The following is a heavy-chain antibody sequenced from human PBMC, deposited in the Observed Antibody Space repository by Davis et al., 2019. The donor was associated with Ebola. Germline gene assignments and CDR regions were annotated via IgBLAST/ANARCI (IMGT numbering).Heavy chain of an antibody. J-gene: IGHJ4*02. CDR1: GGSISSGDYY. D-gene: IGHD3-10*01. Sequence: PSETLSLTCTVSGGSISSGDYYWSWIRQPPGKGLEWVGYIYFSGSAYYNPSLKTRITISLDTSKNQFSLKLNSVTAADTAVYYCARGTMVRTYFFDYWGRGTLVTVSS. CDR3: ARGTMVRTYFFDY. CDR2: IYFSGSA. V-gene: IGHV4-30-4*01.